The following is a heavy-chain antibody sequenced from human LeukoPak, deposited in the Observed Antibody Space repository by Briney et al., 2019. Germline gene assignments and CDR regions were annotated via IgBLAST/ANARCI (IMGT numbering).Heavy chain of an antibody. CDR1: GFTFSSYG. CDR2: IRYDGTNK. CDR3: ARSGMIRGVIIRY. V-gene: IGHV3-30*02. J-gene: IGHJ4*02. Sequence: PGGSLRLSCAASGFTFSSYGMHWVRQAPGKGLEWVSFIRYDGTNKYYADSVKGRFTISRDNSKNTLYLQMNSLRAEDTAVYYCARSGMIRGVIIRYWGQGTLVTVSS. D-gene: IGHD3-10*01.